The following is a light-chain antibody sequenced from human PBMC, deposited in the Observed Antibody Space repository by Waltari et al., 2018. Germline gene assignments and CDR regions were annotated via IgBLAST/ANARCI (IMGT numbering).Light chain of an antibody. J-gene: IGLJ3*02. Sequence: QTVVTQEPSLSVSPGGPVTLTSALSYGSVSSTSYPTWYQQTPGQPPRTLVYKGISRSSGVPDRVSGSILGNTAALTITGAQADDESDYYCSMYMGSGVWVFGGGTKLTVL. CDR2: KGI. CDR3: SMYMGSGVWV. V-gene: IGLV8-61*01. CDR1: YGSVSSTSY.